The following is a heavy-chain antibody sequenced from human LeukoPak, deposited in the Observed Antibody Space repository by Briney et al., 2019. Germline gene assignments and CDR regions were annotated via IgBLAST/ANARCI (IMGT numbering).Heavy chain of an antibody. CDR2: IYHSGST. J-gene: IGHJ4*02. V-gene: IGHV4-30-2*01. D-gene: IGHD5-24*01. CDR3: ARGHWAGDGYYFDY. CDR1: GGSISSGGYS. Sequence: PSQTLSLTCAVSGGSISSGGYSWSWIRQPPGKGLEWIGYIYHSGSTYYNPSLKSRVTISVDRSKNQFSLKLSSVTAADTAVYYCARGHWAGDGYYFDYWGQGTLVTVSS.